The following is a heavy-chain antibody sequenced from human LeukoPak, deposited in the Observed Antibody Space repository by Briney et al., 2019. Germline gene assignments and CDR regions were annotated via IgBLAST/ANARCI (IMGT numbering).Heavy chain of an antibody. V-gene: IGHV1-3*01. CDR1: GYTLSTYT. J-gene: IGHJ4*02. CDR2: IYAGNGNV. D-gene: IGHD2-15*01. Sequence: ASVKVSCKASGYTLSTYTMHWLRQALGQRPEWMGCIYAGNGNVKYSQNFQARVTITRDTSANTAYLELSSLRSEDTAVYYCAREVAIWGQGTLVTASS. CDR3: AREVAI.